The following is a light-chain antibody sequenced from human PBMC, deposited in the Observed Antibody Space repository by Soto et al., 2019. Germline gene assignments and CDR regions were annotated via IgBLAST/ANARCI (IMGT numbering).Light chain of an antibody. CDR2: DVS. J-gene: IGLJ2*01. CDR1: SSDVGGYNY. Sequence: QSVLTQPASVSGSPGQSITISCTGTSSDVGGYNYVSWYQQHPGKAPKLMIYDVSNRPSGVSNRLSGSKSGNTASLTISGLQAEDEADYYCSSYTSSSILVFGGGTKLTVL. V-gene: IGLV2-14*01. CDR3: SSYTSSSILV.